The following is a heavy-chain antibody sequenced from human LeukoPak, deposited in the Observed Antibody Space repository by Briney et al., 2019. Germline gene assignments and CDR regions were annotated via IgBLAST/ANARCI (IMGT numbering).Heavy chain of an antibody. V-gene: IGHV3-7*01. J-gene: IGHJ4*02. CDR1: VFTFSSYW. CDR2: IKQDGSEK. Sequence: GGSLSLSCAASVFTFSSYWMSWVRQAPGKGLEWVANIKQDGSEKYYVDSVKGRFTISRDNAKNSLYLQMNSLRAEDTAVYYCARDRRVTIFGVVINGPPFVYWGQGTLVTVSS. CDR3: ARDRRVTIFGVVINGPPFVY. D-gene: IGHD3-3*01.